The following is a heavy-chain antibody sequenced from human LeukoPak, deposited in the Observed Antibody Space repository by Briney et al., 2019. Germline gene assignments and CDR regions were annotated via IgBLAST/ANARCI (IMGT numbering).Heavy chain of an antibody. J-gene: IGHJ4*02. Sequence: QPGGSLRLYCAASGFTFSNYAMTWVRQAPGKGLEWVSAVSGNGDTTYYADSVKGRFTISRDNSKNTLYVQMSSLRAEDTAIYYCAKGPVVPVATYFFDYWGQGNLVIVSS. CDR3: AKGPVVPVATYFFDY. CDR2: VSGNGDTT. D-gene: IGHD2-2*01. V-gene: IGHV3-23*01. CDR1: GFTFSNYA.